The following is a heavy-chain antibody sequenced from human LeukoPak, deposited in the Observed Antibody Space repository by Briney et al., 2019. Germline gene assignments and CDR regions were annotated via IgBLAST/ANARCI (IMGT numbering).Heavy chain of an antibody. J-gene: IGHJ5*02. Sequence: ASVKVSCKASGYTFTSYDINWVRQATGQGLEWMGWMNPNSGNTGYAQKFQGRVTMTRNTSISTAYMELSSLRSEDTAVYYRARFRYCSSTSCRKWGSNWFDPWGQGTLVTVSS. V-gene: IGHV1-8*01. CDR1: GYTFTSYD. D-gene: IGHD2-2*01. CDR3: ARFRYCSSTSCRKWGSNWFDP. CDR2: MNPNSGNT.